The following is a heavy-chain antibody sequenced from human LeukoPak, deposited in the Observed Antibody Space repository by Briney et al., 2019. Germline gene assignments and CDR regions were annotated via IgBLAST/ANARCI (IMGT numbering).Heavy chain of an antibody. Sequence: GGSLRLSCAAPGFTFSSYSMNWVRQAPGKGLEWVSSISSSSSYIYYADSVKGRFTISRDNAKNSLYLQMNSLRAEDTAVYYCARASPHCSCGSCYQTYYYYMDVWGKGTTVTVSS. J-gene: IGHJ6*03. D-gene: IGHD2-15*01. V-gene: IGHV3-21*01. CDR2: ISSSSSYI. CDR1: GFTFSSYS. CDR3: ARASPHCSCGSCYQTYYYYMDV.